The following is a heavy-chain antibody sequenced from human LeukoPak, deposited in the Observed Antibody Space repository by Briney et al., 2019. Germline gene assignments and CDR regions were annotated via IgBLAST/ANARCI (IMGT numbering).Heavy chain of an antibody. CDR2: IYYSGST. V-gene: IGHV4-59*08. Sequence: SETLSLTCTVSGGSISSYYWSWIRQPPGKGLEWIGYIYYSGSTNYNPSLKSRVTISVDTSKNQFSLKLSSVTAADTAVYYCARHGGPTYDFWSGYSPKNGMDVWGQGTTLTVSS. J-gene: IGHJ6*02. CDR3: ARHGGPTYDFWSGYSPKNGMDV. D-gene: IGHD3-3*01. CDR1: GGSISSYY.